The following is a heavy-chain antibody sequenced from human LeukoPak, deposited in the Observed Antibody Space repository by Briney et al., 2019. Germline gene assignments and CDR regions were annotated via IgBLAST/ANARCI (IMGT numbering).Heavy chain of an antibody. Sequence: SETLSLTCAVYGGSFSGYYWSWIRQPPGKGLEWIGEINHSGSTNYNPSLKSRVTISVDTSKNPFSLKLSSLTAADTAVYYCASKSRTRYCTNGVCYGDYWGQGTLVTVSS. V-gene: IGHV4-34*01. CDR2: INHSGST. D-gene: IGHD2-8*01. CDR3: ASKSRTRYCTNGVCYGDY. CDR1: GGSFSGYY. J-gene: IGHJ4*02.